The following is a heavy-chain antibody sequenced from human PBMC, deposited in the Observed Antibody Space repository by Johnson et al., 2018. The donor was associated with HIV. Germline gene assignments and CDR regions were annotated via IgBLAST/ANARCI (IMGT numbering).Heavy chain of an antibody. CDR2: ISWNSGSI. Sequence: EVQLVESGGGLVKPGGSLRLSCAASGFTFSNAWMSWVRQAPGKGLEWVSGISWNSGSIGYADSVKGRFTISRDNAKNSLYLQMNSLRAEDTAVYYCAIVVIRGDAFDLWGQGTTVTVSS. CDR3: AIVVIRGDAFDL. V-gene: IGHV3-9*01. CDR1: GFTFSNAW. D-gene: IGHD3-22*01. J-gene: IGHJ3*01.